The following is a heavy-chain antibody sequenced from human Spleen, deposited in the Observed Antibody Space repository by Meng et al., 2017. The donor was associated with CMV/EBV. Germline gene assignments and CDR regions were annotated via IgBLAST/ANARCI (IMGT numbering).Heavy chain of an antibody. CDR3: AKDGGGYCSSTSCPRDFDY. V-gene: IGHV3-43*01. CDR2: ISWDGSGT. Sequence: GGSLRLSCAASGFTFDDYTMHWVRQAPGKGLEWVSLISWDGSGTYYADSVKGRFTISRDNSKNSLYLQMNSLRIEDTASYYCAKDGGGYCSSTSCPRDFDYWGQGTLVTSPQ. D-gene: IGHD2-2*01. CDR1: GFTFDDYT. J-gene: IGHJ4*02.